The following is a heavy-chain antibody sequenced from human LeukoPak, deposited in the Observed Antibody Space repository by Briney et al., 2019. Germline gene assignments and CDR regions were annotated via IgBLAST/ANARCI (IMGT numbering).Heavy chain of an antibody. Sequence: SQTLSLTCTVSGGSISSGGYYWSWIRQHPGKGLEWIGYIYYSGSTYYNPSLKSRVTISVDTSKNQFSLKLSSVTAADTAVYYCARASAAADPPYFQHWGQGTLVTVSS. V-gene: IGHV4-31*03. CDR2: IYYSGST. J-gene: IGHJ1*01. CDR3: ARASAAADPPYFQH. D-gene: IGHD6-13*01. CDR1: GGSISSGGYY.